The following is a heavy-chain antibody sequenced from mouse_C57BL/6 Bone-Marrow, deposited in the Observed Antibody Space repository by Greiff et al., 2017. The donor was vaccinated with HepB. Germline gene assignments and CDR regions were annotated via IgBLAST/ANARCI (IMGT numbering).Heavy chain of an antibody. CDR2: IWRGGST. Sequence: VKLQESGPGLVQPSQSLSITCTVSGFSLTSYGVHWVRQSPGKGLEWLGVIWRGGSTDYNAAFMSRLSITKDNSKSQVFFKMNSLQADDTAIYYCAKKGGYDYDEAWFAYWGQGTLVTVSA. V-gene: IGHV2-5*01. CDR1: GFSLTSYG. J-gene: IGHJ3*01. CDR3: AKKGGYDYDEAWFAY. D-gene: IGHD2-4*01.